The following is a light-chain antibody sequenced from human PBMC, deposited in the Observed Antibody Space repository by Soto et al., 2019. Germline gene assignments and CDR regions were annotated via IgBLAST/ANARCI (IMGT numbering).Light chain of an antibody. CDR3: QQYNTYWT. V-gene: IGKV1-5*01. J-gene: IGKJ1*01. Sequence: DIQMTQSPSTLSASVGDSVTITCRASQSISSWLAWYQQRPGKAPKLLIFDASRLESGVPSRFIGSGSGTEFTLTISSLQPDDVATYYCQQYNTYWTFGQGTKVDIK. CDR2: DAS. CDR1: QSISSW.